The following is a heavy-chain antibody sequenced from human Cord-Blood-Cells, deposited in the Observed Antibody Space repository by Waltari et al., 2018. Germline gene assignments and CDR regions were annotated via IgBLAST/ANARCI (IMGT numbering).Heavy chain of an antibody. CDR1: GGSFSGYY. CDR3: ARGLRFLEWLLDYPFDY. D-gene: IGHD3-3*01. Sequence: QVQLQQWGAGLLKPSETLSLTCAVYGGSFSGYYWSWIRQPPGKGLEWIGEINHSGSTNYNPSLKSRVTISVDTSKNQFSLKLSSVTAADTAVYYCARGLRFLEWLLDYPFDYWGQGTLVTVSS. J-gene: IGHJ4*02. CDR2: INHSGST. V-gene: IGHV4-34*01.